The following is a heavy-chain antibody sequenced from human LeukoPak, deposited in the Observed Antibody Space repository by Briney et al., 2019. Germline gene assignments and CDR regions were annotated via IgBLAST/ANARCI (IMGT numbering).Heavy chain of an antibody. D-gene: IGHD3-16*01. Sequence: PSETLSLTCIVSGGSISDYFWGWIRQPAGKGLEWIGHMSTSGNTNYTPSLKSRVTMSLDTSKNQFSLKVNPVTAADTAVYYCARANYIWGSYVYWGQGTLVTVSS. CDR2: MSTSGNT. J-gene: IGHJ4*02. V-gene: IGHV4-4*07. CDR1: GGSISDYF. CDR3: ARANYIWGSYVY.